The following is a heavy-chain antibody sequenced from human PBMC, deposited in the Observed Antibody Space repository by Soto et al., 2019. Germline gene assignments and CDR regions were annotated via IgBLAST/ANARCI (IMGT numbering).Heavy chain of an antibody. CDR2: IYSGGST. CDR1: GFTVSSKY. Sequence: EVQLVESGGGLVQPGGSLRLSCAASGFTVSSKYMSWVRQAPGKGLEWVSIIYSGGSTYHADSVKGRFTISRDNSKNTLYLQMNSLRAEDTAVYYCAGGYSGYDYSVAGQFDYWGQGTLVTVSS. V-gene: IGHV3-66*01. J-gene: IGHJ4*02. D-gene: IGHD5-12*01. CDR3: AGGYSGYDYSVAGQFDY.